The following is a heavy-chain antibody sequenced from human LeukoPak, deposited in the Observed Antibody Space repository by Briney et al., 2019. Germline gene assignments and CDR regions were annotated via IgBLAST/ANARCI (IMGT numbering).Heavy chain of an antibody. Sequence: QPGRSLRLSCTASGFTFGDYAMSWVRQAPGKGLEWVGFIRGKAYGGTTEYAASVKGRFTISRDDSKSIAYLQMNSLKTEDTAVYYCTRDPPLYDFWSGYYGGYYYMDVWGKGTTVTVSS. V-gene: IGHV3-49*04. D-gene: IGHD3-3*01. CDR1: GFTFGDYA. CDR3: TRDPPLYDFWSGYYGGYYYMDV. CDR2: IRGKAYGGTT. J-gene: IGHJ6*03.